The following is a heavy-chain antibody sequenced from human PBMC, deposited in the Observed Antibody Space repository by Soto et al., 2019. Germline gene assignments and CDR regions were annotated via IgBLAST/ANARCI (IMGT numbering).Heavy chain of an antibody. Sequence: EVQLLESGGGLVQPGGSLRLSCGGSGFTFNSYARTWVRQAPGKGLEWVSAISGSGGTTYYANSVKGRFTISRDQTKDTLYLQMNSRRAEDTAIYYCAKDRHYGSGTYSDSYLDYWGQGTLVTVSS. V-gene: IGHV3-23*01. CDR2: ISGSGGTT. J-gene: IGHJ4*02. CDR3: AKDRHYGSGTYSDSYLDY. D-gene: IGHD3-10*01. CDR1: GFTFNSYA.